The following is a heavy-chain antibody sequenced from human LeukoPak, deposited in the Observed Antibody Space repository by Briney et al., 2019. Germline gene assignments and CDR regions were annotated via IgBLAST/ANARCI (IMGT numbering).Heavy chain of an antibody. Sequence: SETLSLTCTVSGYSISSGYYWGWIRQPPGKGLEWIGSIYYSGSTYYNPSLKSRVTISVDTSKNQFSLKLSSVTAADTAVYYCARRGLLPHNWFDPWGQGTLVTVSS. V-gene: IGHV4-38-2*02. D-gene: IGHD3-22*01. CDR3: ARRGLLPHNWFDP. CDR2: IYYSGST. CDR1: GYSISSGYY. J-gene: IGHJ5*02.